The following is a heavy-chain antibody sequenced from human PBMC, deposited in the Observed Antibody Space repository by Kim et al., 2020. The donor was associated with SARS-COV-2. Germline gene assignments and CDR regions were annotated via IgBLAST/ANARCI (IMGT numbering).Heavy chain of an antibody. CDR3: AREPGSRPFDY. J-gene: IGHJ4*02. CDR2: T. D-gene: IGHD6-6*01. Sequence: TTYAQTFQGRVTVTMDTSTSTLYMELSSLRSEDTALYYCAREPGSRPFDYWGQGTLVTVSS. V-gene: IGHV1-46*01.